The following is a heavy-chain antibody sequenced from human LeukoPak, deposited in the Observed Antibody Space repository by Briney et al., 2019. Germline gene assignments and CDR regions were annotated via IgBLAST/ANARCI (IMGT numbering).Heavy chain of an antibody. V-gene: IGHV4-59*01. CDR2: IYYSGST. Sequence: PSETLSLTCTVSGGSISSYYWSWIRQPPGKGLEWIGYIYYSGSTNYNPSLKSRVTISVDTSKNQFSLKLSSVTAADTAVYYCARVRLLWGSYRYNPYYFDYWGQGTLVTVSS. CDR1: GGSISSYY. CDR3: ARVRLLWGSYRYNPYYFDY. J-gene: IGHJ4*02. D-gene: IGHD3-16*02.